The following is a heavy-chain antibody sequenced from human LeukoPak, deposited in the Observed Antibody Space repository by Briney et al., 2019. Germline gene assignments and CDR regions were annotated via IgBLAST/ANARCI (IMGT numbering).Heavy chain of an antibody. D-gene: IGHD3-9*01. CDR3: AALASYYDISHYYGMDV. CDR1: GGSISSYY. CDR2: IYTSGST. Sequence: SETLSLTCTVPGGSISSYYWSWIRQPAGKGLEWIGRIYTSGSTNYNPSLKSRVTMSVDTSKNQFSLKLSSVTAADTAVYYCAALASYYDISHYYGMDVWGQGTTVTVSS. J-gene: IGHJ6*02. V-gene: IGHV4-4*07.